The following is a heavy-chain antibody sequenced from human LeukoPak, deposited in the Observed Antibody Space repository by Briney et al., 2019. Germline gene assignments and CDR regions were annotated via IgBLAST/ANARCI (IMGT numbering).Heavy chain of an antibody. Sequence: EASVKVSCKASGYTFTSYYVHWVRQAPGQGLEWMGIINPSGGSTSYAQQFQGRVTMTRDTSTSTVYIELRSLRSEDTAVYYCARRGPKDYYYYCLDVWGKGTTVTVSS. V-gene: IGHV1-46*01. CDR1: GYTFTSYY. CDR3: ARRGPKDYYYYCLDV. CDR2: INPSGGST. J-gene: IGHJ6*03.